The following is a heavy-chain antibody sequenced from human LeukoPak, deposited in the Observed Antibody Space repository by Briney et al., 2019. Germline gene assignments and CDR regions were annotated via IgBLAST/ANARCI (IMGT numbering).Heavy chain of an antibody. CDR1: GGTMSNHY. CDR3: TRLSSGRPHEYQQH. Sequence: SESLSLTCTVSGGTMSNHYLSWVRQPPGNGLEWIAYIYSSGATNYNPSLKNRPTISFDTSKNQFSLQLMSGIAADTAVYFCTRLSSGRPHEYQQHWGQGTLVSVSS. J-gene: IGHJ1*01. CDR2: IYSSGAT. V-gene: IGHV4-59*11. D-gene: IGHD3-22*01.